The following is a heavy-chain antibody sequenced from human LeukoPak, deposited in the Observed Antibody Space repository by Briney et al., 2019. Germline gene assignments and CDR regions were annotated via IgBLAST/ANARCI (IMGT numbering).Heavy chain of an antibody. V-gene: IGHV3-48*01. J-gene: IGHJ4*02. Sequence: AGSLRLSCAAAGFTVSSNYMSWVRQAPGKGLEWVSYISSSSSTIYYADSVKGLFTISRDNANNSLYLQMNSLRAEDTAVYYCARRGYSTSWDIPDYWGQGTLVTVSS. CDR1: GFTVSSNY. CDR3: ARRGYSTSWDIPDY. CDR2: ISSSSSTI. D-gene: IGHD2-8*01.